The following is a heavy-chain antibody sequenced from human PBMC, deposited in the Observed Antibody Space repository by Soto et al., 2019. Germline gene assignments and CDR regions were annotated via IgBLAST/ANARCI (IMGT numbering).Heavy chain of an antibody. CDR1: GFTFSSYA. D-gene: IGHD6-13*01. Sequence: EVQLLESGGGLVQPGGSLRLSCAASGFTFSSYAMNWVRQAPGKGLEWVSVISGSGGSTYYADSVKGRFTISRDNAKNTLYLQMNSLKAEDTAVYYCARRGPGTYFDYWGQGTLVTVSS. CDR2: ISGSGGST. V-gene: IGHV3-23*01. CDR3: ARRGPGTYFDY. J-gene: IGHJ4*02.